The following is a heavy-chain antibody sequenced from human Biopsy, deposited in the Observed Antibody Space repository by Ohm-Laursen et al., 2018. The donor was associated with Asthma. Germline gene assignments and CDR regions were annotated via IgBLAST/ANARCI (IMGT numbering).Heavy chain of an antibody. J-gene: IGHJ2*01. CDR3: ARAVSSSSYWYFDL. D-gene: IGHD6-6*01. CDR2: IYYSGRT. Sequence: SDTLSLTCIVSGDAMSTSGSYWGWIRQSPGKGLEWIGSIYYSGRTYYNPSLESQITISANTSKNHFSLKGTSVTAADTAVYYCARAVSSSSYWYFDLWGRGDLVTVSS. V-gene: IGHV4-39*02. CDR1: GDAMSTSGSY.